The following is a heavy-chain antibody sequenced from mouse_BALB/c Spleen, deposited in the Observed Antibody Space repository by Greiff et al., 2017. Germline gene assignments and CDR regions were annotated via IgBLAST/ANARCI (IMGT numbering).Heavy chain of an antibody. CDR3: ARDYYGSDWYFDV. V-gene: IGHV1-7*01. Sequence: QVQLQQSGAELAKPGASVKMSCKASGYTFTSYWMHWVKQRPGQGLEWIGYINPSTGYTEYNQKFKDKATLTADKSSSTAYMQLSSLTSEDSAVYYCARDYYGSDWYFDVWGAGTTVTVSS. CDR2: INPSTGYT. D-gene: IGHD1-1*01. J-gene: IGHJ1*01. CDR1: GYTFTSYW.